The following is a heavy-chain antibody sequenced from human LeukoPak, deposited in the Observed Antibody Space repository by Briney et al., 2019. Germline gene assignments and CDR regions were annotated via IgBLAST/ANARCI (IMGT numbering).Heavy chain of an antibody. CDR3: ARGDDILTGFYRGWYFDL. CDR1: GGSISSGGYY. Sequence: PSETLSLTCTVSGGSISSGGYYWSWIRQPPGKGLEWIGYIYHSGSTYYNPSLKSRVTISIDTSKNQFSLNLSSVTAADTAVYYCARGDDILTGFYRGWYFDLWGRGTLVTVSS. J-gene: IGHJ2*01. D-gene: IGHD3-9*01. V-gene: IGHV4-30-2*01. CDR2: IYHSGST.